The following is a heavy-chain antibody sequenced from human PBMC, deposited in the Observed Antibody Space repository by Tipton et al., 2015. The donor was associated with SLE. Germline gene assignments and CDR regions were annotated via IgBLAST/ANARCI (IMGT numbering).Heavy chain of an antibody. V-gene: IGHV3-23*03. Sequence: SLRPSCAVSGFTVSDYAMTWVRQAPGMGLEWVSIIYIDGSTYYSDSMKGRLTISRDNSKNTLYLQTNSLGPKDTARYYCAKRQDSSRWFPSHFEFWGQGALVTVSS. CDR1: GFTVSDYA. CDR3: AKRQDSSRWFPSHFEF. J-gene: IGHJ4*02. CDR2: IIYIDGST. D-gene: IGHD2-15*01.